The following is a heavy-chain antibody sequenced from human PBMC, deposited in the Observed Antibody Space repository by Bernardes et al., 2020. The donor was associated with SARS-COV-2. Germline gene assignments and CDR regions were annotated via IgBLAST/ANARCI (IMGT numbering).Heavy chain of an antibody. CDR1: GFTFRSFW. CDR3: ARDLRRQYVDYYYGLDV. Sequence: GGSLRLSCVASGFTFRSFWMNWVRLVPGKGPVWVSRMSDAGSNRLYADSVRDRFTISRDNARNTLYLQMNRLTAEDTGVYYCARDLRRQYVDYYYGLDVWGQGTTVTVSS. CDR2: MSDAGSNR. V-gene: IGHV3-74*01. D-gene: IGHD4-4*01. J-gene: IGHJ6*02.